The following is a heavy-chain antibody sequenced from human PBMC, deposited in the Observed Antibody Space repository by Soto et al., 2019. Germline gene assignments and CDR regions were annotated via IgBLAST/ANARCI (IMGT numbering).Heavy chain of an antibody. CDR2: IYYSGST. CDR3: ARIVGIRNSIVQLYYFDY. V-gene: IGHV4-39*01. J-gene: IGHJ4*02. D-gene: IGHD2-21*01. Sequence: QLQLQESGPGLVKPSETLSLTCTVSGGSVSSTSYYWGWIRQPPGKGLEWIGSIYYSGSTYYNPSLKSRVTISVDTSKNQFSLKLSSVTAAETAVYYCARIVGIRNSIVQLYYFDYWGQGTLVTVSS. CDR1: GGSVSSTSYY.